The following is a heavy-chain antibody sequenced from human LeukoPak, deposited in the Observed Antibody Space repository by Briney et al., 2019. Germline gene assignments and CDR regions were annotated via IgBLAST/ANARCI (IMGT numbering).Heavy chain of an antibody. Sequence: SGTLSLTCTVSGGSIGGTSYYWAWLRQPPGKGLEWIGSVYHTGSTYYNPSLKSRVSISVDTSKKQFALRLSSVTAADTAVYYCARVDCSGSSCYGLDYFDFWGQGTLVRVSS. J-gene: IGHJ4*02. CDR2: VYHTGST. D-gene: IGHD2-2*01. CDR3: ARVDCSGSSCYGLDYFDF. V-gene: IGHV4-39*02. CDR1: GGSIGGTSYY.